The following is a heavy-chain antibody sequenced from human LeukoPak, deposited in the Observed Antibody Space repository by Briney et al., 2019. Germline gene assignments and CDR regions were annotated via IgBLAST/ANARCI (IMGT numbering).Heavy chain of an antibody. CDR2: IYTTGYS. CDR3: ARDRRYFDSSGFYSWFDP. V-gene: IGHV4-4*07. CDR1: GGSISGYY. J-gene: IGHJ5*02. D-gene: IGHD3-22*01. Sequence: SETLSLTCTVSGGSISGYYWSWVRQPAGKGLEWIGRIYTTGYSNYNPSLQSRVTMSVDTSKNQFSLRLTSVTAANTAVYYCARDRRYFDSSGFYSWFDPWGQGTLVTVSS.